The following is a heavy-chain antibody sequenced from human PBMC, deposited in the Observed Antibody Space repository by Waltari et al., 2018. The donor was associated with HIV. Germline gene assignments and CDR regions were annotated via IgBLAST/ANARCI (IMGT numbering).Heavy chain of an antibody. D-gene: IGHD4-17*01. V-gene: IGHV2-70*04. CDR2: IDWYDDK. CDR1: GFSLSSTGMR. Sequence: QVTLKESGPALVKAGQTLTLTCIFSGFSLSSTGMRVGWIRQPPGKALECLARIDWYDDKFYSTSLKTRLTISKDTSKNQVVLTMTNMDPVDTATYYCARMSTVTTACDYWGQGILVTVSS. CDR3: ARMSTVTTACDY. J-gene: IGHJ4*02.